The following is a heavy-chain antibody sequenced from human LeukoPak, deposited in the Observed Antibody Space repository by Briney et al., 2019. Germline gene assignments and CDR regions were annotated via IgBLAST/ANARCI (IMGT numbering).Heavy chain of an antibody. Sequence: GGSLRLSCAASGFTFSSYWMTWVRQAPGKGLEWVANIKQDGSEKYYVDSVKGRFTISRDNAKNSLYLQMSSLRAEDTAVYYCASSGYYGSGIKGFDYWGQGTLVTVSS. CDR2: IKQDGSEK. D-gene: IGHD3-10*01. V-gene: IGHV3-7*01. J-gene: IGHJ4*02. CDR3: ASSGYYGSGIKGFDY. CDR1: GFTFSSYW.